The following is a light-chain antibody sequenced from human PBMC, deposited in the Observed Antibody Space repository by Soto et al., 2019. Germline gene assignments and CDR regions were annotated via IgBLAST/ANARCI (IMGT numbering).Light chain of an antibody. CDR1: ESVSSSY. CDR2: GAS. V-gene: IGKV3-20*01. J-gene: IGKJ4*01. Sequence: EIVLTQSPGTLSLSPGERATLSCRASESVSSSYLAWYQQKPGEAPSLLIYGASSRATGIPDRFSGSGSGTDFTLTISRVEPEDFAVYYCQQYDSSPLTFGGGTKVEIK. CDR3: QQYDSSPLT.